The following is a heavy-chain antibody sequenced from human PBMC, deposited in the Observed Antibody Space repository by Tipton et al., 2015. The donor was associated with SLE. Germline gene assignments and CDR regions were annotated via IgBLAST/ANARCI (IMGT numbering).Heavy chain of an antibody. CDR3: ARGMVTWRGAVVGVDV. V-gene: IGHV4-34*01. CDR2: FSFTGRT. CDR1: GGSFSGYY. Sequence: LRLSCAVYGGSFSGYYWGWIRQSPGTGLEWIGSFSFTGRTSYNPSLKSRVTISVDTAKNQFSLKLTSVTAADTAVYYCARGMVTWRGAVVGVDVWGQGTTVNVSS. D-gene: IGHD2-21*02. J-gene: IGHJ6*02.